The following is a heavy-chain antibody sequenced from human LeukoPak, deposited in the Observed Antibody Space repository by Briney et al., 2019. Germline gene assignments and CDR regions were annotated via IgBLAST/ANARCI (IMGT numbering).Heavy chain of an antibody. V-gene: IGHV4-59*08. D-gene: IGHD1-26*01. Sequence: SETLSLTCTVSGGSITSDYWSWIRQPPGEGLEWIGYMYYSGSTNYNPSLKSRVTISVDTSKNQFSLKLSSVTAADTAVYYCASRGSFGYIDYWGQGTLVTVSS. CDR3: ASRGSFGYIDY. CDR2: MYYSGST. J-gene: IGHJ4*02. CDR1: GGSITSDY.